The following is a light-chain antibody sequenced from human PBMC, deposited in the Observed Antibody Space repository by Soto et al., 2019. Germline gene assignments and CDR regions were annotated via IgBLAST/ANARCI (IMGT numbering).Light chain of an antibody. CDR1: SSDVGGYNY. CDR2: EDS. V-gene: IGLV2-14*01. Sequence: QSALTQPASVSGSPGQSITISCTGTSSDVGGYNYVSWFQQHPGKAPKLMIYEDSDRPSGVPDRFSGSKSGNTASLTISGLQAEDEADYYCCSYAGSFTWVFGGGTKLTVL. J-gene: IGLJ3*02. CDR3: CSYAGSFTWV.